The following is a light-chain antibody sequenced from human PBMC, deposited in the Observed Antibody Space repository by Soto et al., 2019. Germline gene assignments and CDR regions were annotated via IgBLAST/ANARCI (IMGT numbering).Light chain of an antibody. J-gene: IGKJ1*01. CDR1: QSINSW. V-gene: IGKV1-5*03. CDR2: KAS. Sequence: DIQMTQSPSTLSASVGERVTITCRASQSINSWLAWYQQKPGKAPKLLIYKASSLERGVPSRFSGSGSGTKFTLTISSLQPDDIATYYCQQYESYSGTFGQGTKVEIK. CDR3: QQYESYSGT.